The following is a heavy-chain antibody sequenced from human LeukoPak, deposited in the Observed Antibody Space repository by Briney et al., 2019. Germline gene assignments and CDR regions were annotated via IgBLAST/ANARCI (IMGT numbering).Heavy chain of an antibody. J-gene: IGHJ4*02. Sequence: ASVKVSCKTSGYTFTHYYIHWVRQAPGQGLEWMGIINPSGGSTNYAQTFQGRLSMTRDTSTSTVYMELSSLRTEDTAVYYCASGSRFDYWGQGTLVTVSS. CDR1: GYTFTHYY. CDR3: ASGSRFDY. V-gene: IGHV1-46*01. CDR2: INPSGGST. D-gene: IGHD5/OR15-5a*01.